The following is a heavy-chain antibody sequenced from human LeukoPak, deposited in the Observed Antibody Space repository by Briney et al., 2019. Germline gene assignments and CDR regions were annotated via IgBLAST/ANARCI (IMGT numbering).Heavy chain of an antibody. CDR3: ARDRIEDDRHYYYGMDV. V-gene: IGHV1-2*04. CDR2: INPNSGGT. CDR1: GYTFTGYY. J-gene: IGHJ6*02. Sequence: ASVKVSCKASGYTFTGYYMHWVRQAPGQGLEWMGWINPNSGGTNYAQKFQGWVTMTRDTSISTVYMELSSLRSEDTAVYYCARDRIEDDRHYYYGMDVWGQGTTVTVSS. D-gene: IGHD1-1*01.